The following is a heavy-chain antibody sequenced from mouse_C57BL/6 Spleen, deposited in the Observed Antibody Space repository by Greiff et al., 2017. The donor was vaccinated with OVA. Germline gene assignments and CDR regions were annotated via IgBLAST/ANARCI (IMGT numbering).Heavy chain of an antibody. D-gene: IGHD2-3*01. J-gene: IGHJ2*01. CDR3: ARQNYDGYFDY. Sequence: EVKLVESGGDLVKPGGSLKLSCAASGFTFSSYGMSWVRQTPDKRLEWVATISSGGSYTYYPDSVKGRFTISRDNAKNTLYLQMSSLKSEDTAMYYSARQNYDGYFDYWGQGTTLTVSS. CDR1: GFTFSSYG. V-gene: IGHV5-6*02. CDR2: ISSGGSYT.